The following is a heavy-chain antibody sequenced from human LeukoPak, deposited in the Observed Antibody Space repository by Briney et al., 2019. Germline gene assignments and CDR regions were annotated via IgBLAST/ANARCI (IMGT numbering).Heavy chain of an antibody. D-gene: IGHD2-21*02. CDR3: ATDDGGSVVVTATEAFDI. CDR1: GGSISSYY. V-gene: IGHV4-59*12. Sequence: KPSETLSLTCTVSGGSISSYYWSWIRQPPGKGLEWIGYIYYSGSTNYNPSLESRVTMSVDTSKNQFSLKLRSVTAADTAVYYCATDDGGSVVVTATEAFDIWGQGTMVTVSS. CDR2: IYYSGST. J-gene: IGHJ3*02.